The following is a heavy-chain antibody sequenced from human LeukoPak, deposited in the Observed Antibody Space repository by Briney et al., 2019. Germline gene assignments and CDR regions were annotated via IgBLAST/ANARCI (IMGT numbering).Heavy chain of an antibody. D-gene: IGHD6-19*01. CDR1: GFTFSSYS. V-gene: IGHV3-48*01. J-gene: IGHJ4*02. CDR3: AKDLGSSGWYIDY. Sequence: GGSLRLSCAASGFTFSSYSMNWVRQAPGKGLEWVSYISSSSSTIYYADSVKGRFTISRDNSKNTLYLQMNSLRAEDTAVYYCAKDLGSSGWYIDYWGQGTLVTVSS. CDR2: ISSSSSTI.